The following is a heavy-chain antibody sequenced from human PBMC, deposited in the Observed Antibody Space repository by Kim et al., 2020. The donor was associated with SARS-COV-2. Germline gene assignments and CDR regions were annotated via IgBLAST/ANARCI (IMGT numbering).Heavy chain of an antibody. J-gene: IGHJ6*02. CDR2: ISWDGGST. D-gene: IGHD6-6*01. CDR1: GFTFDDYT. V-gene: IGHV3-43*01. Sequence: GGSLRLSCAASGFTFDDYTMHWVRQAPGKGLEWVSLISWDGGSTYYADSVKGRFTISRDNSKNSLYLQMNSLRTEDTALYYCAKAIAARPGYYYYYGMDVWGQGTTVTVSS. CDR3: AKAIAARPGYYYYYGMDV.